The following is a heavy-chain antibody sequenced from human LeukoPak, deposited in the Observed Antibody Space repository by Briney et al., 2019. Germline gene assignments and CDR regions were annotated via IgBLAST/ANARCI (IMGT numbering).Heavy chain of an antibody. CDR1: GFTFISYE. J-gene: IGHJ4*02. Sequence: GGSLRLSCAASGFTFISYEMNWVRQAPGKGLEWVSYISSSGSTIYYADSVKGRFTISRDNAKNSLYLQMNSLRAEDTAVYYCARVLSIAARLPCDYWGQGTLVTVSS. CDR2: ISSSGSTI. CDR3: ARVLSIAARLPCDY. V-gene: IGHV3-48*03. D-gene: IGHD6-6*01.